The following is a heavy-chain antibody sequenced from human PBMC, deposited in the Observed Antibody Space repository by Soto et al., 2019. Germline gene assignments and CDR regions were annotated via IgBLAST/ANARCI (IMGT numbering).Heavy chain of an antibody. V-gene: IGHV4-39*01. CDR2: IHYSGTS. Sequence: SETLSLTCIVSGDSISSSSQYWGWIRQPPGKGLEWIGSIHYSGTSYYNPSLKSRVTIFVDTSKNQLSLKLSSVTAADTAVYYCARHWIAGSSIPWGQGTLVTVSS. CDR1: GDSISSSSQY. D-gene: IGHD2-2*02. CDR3: ARHWIAGSSIP. J-gene: IGHJ5*02.